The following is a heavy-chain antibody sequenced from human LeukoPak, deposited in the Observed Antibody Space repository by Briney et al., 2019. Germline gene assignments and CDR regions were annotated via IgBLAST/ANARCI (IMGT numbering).Heavy chain of an antibody. CDR2: IIPIFGTA. Sequence: GASVKVSCKASGGTFSSYAISWVRQAPGQGLEWMGGIIPIFGTANYAQKFQGRVTITADESTSTAYMELSSLRSEDTAVYYCARAYITMVRGVIRRTTECWGQGTLVTVSS. J-gene: IGHJ4*02. D-gene: IGHD3-10*01. CDR1: GGTFSSYA. CDR3: ARAYITMVRGVIRRTTEC. V-gene: IGHV1-69*13.